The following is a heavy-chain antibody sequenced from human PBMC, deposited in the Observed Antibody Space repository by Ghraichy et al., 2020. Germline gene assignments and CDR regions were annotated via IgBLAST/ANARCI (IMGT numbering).Heavy chain of an antibody. CDR2: ISNDGGST. CDR3: AKGRGGGVMTPVTPYYFDS. CDR1: GFTFSTDA. J-gene: IGHJ4*02. V-gene: IGHV3-23*01. Sequence: GGSLRLSCSASGFTFSTDAMTWVRQAPGKRLEWVAGISNDGGSTYYADSVRGRFTISRDNSKNTLYLQMNRLGADDSGIYFCAKGRGGGVMTPVTPYYFDSWGRGTLVTVSS. D-gene: IGHD3-16*01.